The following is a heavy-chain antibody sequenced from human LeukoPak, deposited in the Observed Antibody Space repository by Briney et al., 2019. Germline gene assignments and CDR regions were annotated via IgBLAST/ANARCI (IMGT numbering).Heavy chain of an antibody. Sequence: SETLSLTCTVSNGSISIYYWSWVRQPAGKGLEWIGRISASGSTNYNPSLKSRVTMSVDTSKNQFSLKLSSVIAADTAVYYCAREITVTRPFDYWGQGTLVTVSS. CDR1: NGSISIYY. D-gene: IGHD4-17*01. J-gene: IGHJ4*02. V-gene: IGHV4-4*07. CDR3: AREITVTRPFDY. CDR2: ISASGST.